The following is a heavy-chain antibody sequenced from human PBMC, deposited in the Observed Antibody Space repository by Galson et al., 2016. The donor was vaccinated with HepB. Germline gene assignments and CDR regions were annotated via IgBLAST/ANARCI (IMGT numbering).Heavy chain of an antibody. J-gene: IGHJ4*02. D-gene: IGHD5-18*01. CDR3: ARDRYGYSYGYVISD. Sequence: SLRLSCAASGFTFSTYWMHWVRQAPGKGLVWVSRINSEGTSTNYADSVKGRFTISRDNAKNTLYLQMNSLRAEDTAVYYCARDRYGYSYGYVISDWGQGTLVTVSS. CDR1: GFTFSTYW. CDR2: INSEGTST. V-gene: IGHV3-74*01.